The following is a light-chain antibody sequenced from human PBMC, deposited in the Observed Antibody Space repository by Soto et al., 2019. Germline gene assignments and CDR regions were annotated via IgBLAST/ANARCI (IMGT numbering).Light chain of an antibody. CDR2: WAS. Sequence: DIVLTQSPDSLAVSLGERATINCRSSQSVLSTSNNQNFLTWYQQKPGQPPKLLIYWASTRESGVPDRFSGSGSGTEFTLTISSLQAEDVAVYYCQQYRTTPFTFGQGTQLEIK. J-gene: IGKJ2*01. V-gene: IGKV4-1*01. CDR3: QQYRTTPFT. CDR1: QSVLSTSNNQNF.